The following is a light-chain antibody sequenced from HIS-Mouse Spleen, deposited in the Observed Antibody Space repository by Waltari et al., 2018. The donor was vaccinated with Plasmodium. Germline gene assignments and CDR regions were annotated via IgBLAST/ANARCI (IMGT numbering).Light chain of an antibody. V-gene: IGKV4-1*01. J-gene: IGKJ3*01. CDR2: WAS. Sequence: DIVMTQSPDSLAVSLGERATINCKSSQSVLYSSNNKNYLAWYQQKPGQPPKLLIYWASTLESGVPDRFSGSGSGTDFTLTISSLQAEDVAVYYCQQYYSTPFGPGTKVDIK. CDR1: QSVLYSSNNKNY. CDR3: QQYYSTP.